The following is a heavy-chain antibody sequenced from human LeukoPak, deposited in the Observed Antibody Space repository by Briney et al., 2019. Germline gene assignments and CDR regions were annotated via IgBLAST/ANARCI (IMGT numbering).Heavy chain of an antibody. CDR2: INPNSGGT. V-gene: IGHV1-2*02. CDR1: GYTFTGYY. CDR3: ARDYVVGSGSYGTHDAFDI. J-gene: IGHJ3*02. D-gene: IGHD3-10*01. Sequence: GASVKVSCKASGYTFTGYYMHWVRQAPGQGLEWMGWINPNSGGTNYAQKFQGRVTMTRDTSISTAYMELSRLRSDDTAVYYCARDYVVGSGSYGTHDAFDIWGQGTMVTVSS.